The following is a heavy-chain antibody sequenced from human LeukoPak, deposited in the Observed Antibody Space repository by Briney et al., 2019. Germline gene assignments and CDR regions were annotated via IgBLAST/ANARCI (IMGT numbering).Heavy chain of an antibody. J-gene: IGHJ4*02. V-gene: IGHV3-23*01. CDR2: ISGSGGST. CDR1: GFTFSSYA. Sequence: PGGSLRLSCAASGFTFSSYAMSWVRQAPGKGLEWVSAISGSGGSTYYADSVKGRFTISRDNSKNTLYLQMNSPRAEDTAVYYCARSPYDWNHGDYWGQGTLVTVSS. D-gene: IGHD1-14*01. CDR3: ARSPYDWNHGDY.